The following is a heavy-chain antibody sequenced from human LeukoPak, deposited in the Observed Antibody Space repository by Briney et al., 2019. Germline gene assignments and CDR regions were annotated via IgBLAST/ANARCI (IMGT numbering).Heavy chain of an antibody. D-gene: IGHD6-19*01. Sequence: SETLSLTCTVSGGSVSHSSCYWGWIRQPPGKGLEWIGSIYYSGSTYDNPSLKSRVTISVDTSKNEFSLKLSSVTAADTAVYYCARMYNSQGTFDYWGQGTLVSVSS. V-gene: IGHV4-39*01. CDR3: ARMYNSQGTFDY. CDR1: GGSVSHSSCY. CDR2: IYYSGST. J-gene: IGHJ4*02.